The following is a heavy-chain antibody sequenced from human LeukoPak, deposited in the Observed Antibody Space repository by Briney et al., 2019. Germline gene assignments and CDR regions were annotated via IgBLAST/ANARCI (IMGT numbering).Heavy chain of an antibody. V-gene: IGHV1-69*13. CDR2: IIPIFGTA. D-gene: IGHD4-11*01. CDR3: AKETMTTVSD. CDR1: GGTFSSYA. J-gene: IGHJ4*02. Sequence: EASVKVSCKASGGTFSSYAISWVRQAPGQGLEWMGGIIPIFGTANYAQKFQGRVTITADESTSTAYMELSSLRSEDTAVYYCAKETMTTVSDWGQGTLVTVSS.